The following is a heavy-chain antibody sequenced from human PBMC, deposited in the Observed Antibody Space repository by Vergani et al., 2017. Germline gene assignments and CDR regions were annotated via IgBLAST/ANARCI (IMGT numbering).Heavy chain of an antibody. CDR3: AGGYCSGGSCYSRAFDI. D-gene: IGHD2-15*01. Sequence: QLQLQESGPGLVKPSETLSLTCTVSGGSISSSSYYWGWIRQPPGKGLEWIGRIYYSGSTYYNPSLKSRVTISVDTSKNQFSLKLSSVTAADTAVYYCAGGYCSGGSCYSRAFDIWGQGTMVTVSS. J-gene: IGHJ3*02. CDR1: GGSISSSSYY. CDR2: IYYSGST. V-gene: IGHV4-39*01.